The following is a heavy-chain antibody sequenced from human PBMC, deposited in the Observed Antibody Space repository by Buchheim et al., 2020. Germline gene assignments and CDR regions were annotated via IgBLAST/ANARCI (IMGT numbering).Heavy chain of an antibody. V-gene: IGHV4-38-2*02. D-gene: IGHD3-22*01. CDR2: IYHSGST. CDR1: GYSISSGYY. Sequence: QVQLQESGPGLVKPSETLSLTCAVSGYSISSGYYWGWIRQPPGKGLEWIGSIYHSGSTYYNPSLKSRFTISVDTSKNQFSLKLSSVTAADTAVYYCARDFTDSSGYWGQGTL. J-gene: IGHJ4*02. CDR3: ARDFTDSSGY.